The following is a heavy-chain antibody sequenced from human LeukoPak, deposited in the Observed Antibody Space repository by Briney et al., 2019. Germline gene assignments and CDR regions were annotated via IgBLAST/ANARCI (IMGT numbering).Heavy chain of an antibody. CDR2: FDPEDGET. Sequence: ASVKVSCKVSGYTLTELSMHWVRQAPGKGLEWMGGFDPEDGETIYAQKLQGRVTMTTDTSTSTAYMELRSLRSDDTAVYYCARDPYCSSTSCYGGSRDWFDPWGQGTLVTVSS. CDR3: ARDPYCSSTSCYGGSRDWFDP. D-gene: IGHD2-2*01. V-gene: IGHV1-24*01. CDR1: GYTLTELS. J-gene: IGHJ5*02.